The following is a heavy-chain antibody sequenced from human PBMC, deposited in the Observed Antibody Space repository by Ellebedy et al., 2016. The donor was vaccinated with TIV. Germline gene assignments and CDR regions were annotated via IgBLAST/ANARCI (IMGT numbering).Heavy chain of an antibody. J-gene: IGHJ4*02. CDR3: ARGDYGDF. CDR1: GGSFSSYV. V-gene: IGHV1-69*13. D-gene: IGHD4/OR15-4a*01. CDR2: IIPMFGAP. Sequence: AASVKVSCKTSGGSFSSYVFTWVRQAPGQGLDWLGGIIPMFGAPNYSQKFQGRLTITADESTSTAYMELSSLTSEDTATYYCARGDYGDFWGQGALVTVSS.